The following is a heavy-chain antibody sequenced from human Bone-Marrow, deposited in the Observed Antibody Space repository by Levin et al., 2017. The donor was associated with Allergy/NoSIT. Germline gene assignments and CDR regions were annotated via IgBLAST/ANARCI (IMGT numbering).Heavy chain of an antibody. CDR1: GFTFSDYW. D-gene: IGHD1-26*01. CDR3: ARDKIVGATKFDY. J-gene: IGHJ4*02. Sequence: GGSLRLSCAASGFTFSDYWMSWVRQVPGKGLEWVANIKQDGSEKYYVDSVKGRFTISRDNAKNSLYLQMDSLRAEDTAFYYCARDKIVGATKFDYWGQGTLVTVSS. V-gene: IGHV3-7*01. CDR2: IKQDGSEK.